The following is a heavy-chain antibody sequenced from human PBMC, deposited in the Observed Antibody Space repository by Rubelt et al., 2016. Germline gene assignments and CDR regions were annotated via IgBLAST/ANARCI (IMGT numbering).Heavy chain of an antibody. CDR2: IKQDGGEK. Sequence: EVQLVESGGGLVQPGGSLRLSCAASGFIFSRYWMAWVRQAPGKGLEWVANIKQDGGEKYYADSVKGRFTISRDNAKSLKYLQMNSLRVEDTAVYYCATSGDYWGQGTLVAVSS. V-gene: IGHV3-7*01. CDR3: ATSGDY. D-gene: IGHD3-10*01. CDR1: GFIFSRYW. J-gene: IGHJ4*02.